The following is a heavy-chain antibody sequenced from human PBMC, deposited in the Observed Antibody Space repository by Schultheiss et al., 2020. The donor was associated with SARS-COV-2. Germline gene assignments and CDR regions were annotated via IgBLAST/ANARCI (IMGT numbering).Heavy chain of an antibody. Sequence: SGPTLVKPTQTLTLTCTFSGFSLSSSGVAVGWIRQPPGKALEWLALIYWDDDKFYSTSLKTRLTISKDTSKNQVVLTMTNMDPVDTATYYCARIRITDDAFDIWGQGTMVTVSS. CDR3: ARIRITDDAFDI. CDR2: IYWDDDK. V-gene: IGHV2-70*01. D-gene: IGHD3-16*01. J-gene: IGHJ3*02. CDR1: GFSLSSSGVA.